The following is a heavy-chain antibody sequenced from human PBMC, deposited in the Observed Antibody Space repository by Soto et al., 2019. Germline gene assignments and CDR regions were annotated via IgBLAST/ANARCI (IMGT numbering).Heavy chain of an antibody. CDR2: IYPGDSDT. CDR1: GYSFTSYW. J-gene: IGHJ6*02. V-gene: IGHV5-51*01. Sequence: PGESLKISCKGSGYSFTSYWIGWVRQMPGKGLEWMGIIYPGDSDTRYSPSFQGQVTISADKSISTAYLQWGSLKASDTAMYYCARQTYYYGSGSYYLYYYGMDVWGQGTTVTVSS. CDR3: ARQTYYYGSGSYYLYYYGMDV. D-gene: IGHD3-10*01.